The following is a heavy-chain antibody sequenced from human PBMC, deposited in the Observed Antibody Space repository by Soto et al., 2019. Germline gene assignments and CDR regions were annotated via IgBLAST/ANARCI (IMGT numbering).Heavy chain of an antibody. J-gene: IGHJ4*02. CDR2: ISGSGGST. Sequence: EVPLLESGGGLVQPGGSLRLSCAASGFTFSSYAMSWVRQAPGKGLEWVSAISGSGGSTYYTDSVKGRFTISRDNSKNTLYLQMNSLTAEDTAVYYCAKDHRSSWPYYFDYWGQGTLVTVSS. D-gene: IGHD6-13*01. V-gene: IGHV3-23*01. CDR3: AKDHRSSWPYYFDY. CDR1: GFTFSSYA.